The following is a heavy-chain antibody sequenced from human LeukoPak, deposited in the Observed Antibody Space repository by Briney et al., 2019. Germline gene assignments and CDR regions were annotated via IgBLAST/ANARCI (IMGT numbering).Heavy chain of an antibody. J-gene: IGHJ4*02. CDR1: GGSISSGGYY. CDR2: IFYSGST. CDR3: ARDRRGGNFFDY. D-gene: IGHD4-23*01. Sequence: SETLSLTCTVSGGSISSGGYYWSWIRQHPGKGLEWIGFIFYSGSTYYNPSLKSRVTTSVDTSKNQFSLKLSSVTDADTAVYYCARDRRGGNFFDYWGQGTLVSVSS. V-gene: IGHV4-31*03.